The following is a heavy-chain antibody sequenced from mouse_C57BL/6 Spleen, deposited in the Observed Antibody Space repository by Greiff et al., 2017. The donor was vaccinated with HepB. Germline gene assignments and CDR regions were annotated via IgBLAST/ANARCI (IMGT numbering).Heavy chain of an antibody. CDR1: GYTFTDYE. CDR3: TSRGWLLPNYFDY. J-gene: IGHJ2*01. Sequence: VKLMESGAELVRPGASVTLSCKASGYTFTDYEMHWVKQTPVHGLEWIGAIDPETGGTAYNQKFKGKAILTADKSSSTAYMELRSLTSEDSAVYYCTSRGWLLPNYFDYWGQGTTLTVSS. D-gene: IGHD2-3*01. V-gene: IGHV1-15*01. CDR2: IDPETGGT.